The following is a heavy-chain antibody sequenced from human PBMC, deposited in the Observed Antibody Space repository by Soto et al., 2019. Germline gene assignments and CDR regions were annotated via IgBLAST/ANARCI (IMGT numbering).Heavy chain of an antibody. J-gene: IGHJ6*02. D-gene: IGHD3-3*01. Sequence: GSLRLSCAASGFTFSSYSMNWVRQAPGKGLEWVSSISSSSSYIYYADSVKGRFTISRDNAKNSLYLQMNSLRAEDTAVYYCARDVTPLWSGYYYYYYYGMDVWGQGTTVTVSS. CDR2: ISSSSSYI. CDR3: ARDVTPLWSGYYYYYYYGMDV. V-gene: IGHV3-21*01. CDR1: GFTFSSYS.